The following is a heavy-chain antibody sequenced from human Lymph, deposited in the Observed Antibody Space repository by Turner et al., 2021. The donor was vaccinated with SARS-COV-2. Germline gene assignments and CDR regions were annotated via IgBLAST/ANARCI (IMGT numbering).Heavy chain of an antibody. J-gene: IGHJ6*02. CDR3: ARDPPMQIWVDYFYYGMDV. CDR1: GYTFTSYY. V-gene: IGHV1-46*01. CDR2: INPSGGST. D-gene: IGHD5-18*01. Sequence: QVQLVQSGAEAKKPGASVKVSCMASGYTFTSYYMHWVRQAPVQGLEWMGIINPSGGSTSYAQKFQGRVTMTRDTSTSTVYMELSSLRSEDTAVYYCARDPPMQIWVDYFYYGMDVWGQGTTVTVSS.